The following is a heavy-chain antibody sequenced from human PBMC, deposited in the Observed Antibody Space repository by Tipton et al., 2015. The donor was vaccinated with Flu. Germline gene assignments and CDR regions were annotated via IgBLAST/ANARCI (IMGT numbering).Heavy chain of an antibody. D-gene: IGHD4-11*01. CDR3: ARHGNTVTTTHVHSFDI. CDR1: GFSISDADY. J-gene: IGHJ3*02. Sequence: LRLSCAVSGFSISDADYWGWIRRPPGKGLEWIGRVFHIGFTDYNPSLKSRVTISVDKSKNQFSLKLDSVTAADTAIYYCARHGNTVTTTHVHSFDIWGQGTLVTVP. CDR2: VFHIGFT. V-gene: IGHV4-38-2*01.